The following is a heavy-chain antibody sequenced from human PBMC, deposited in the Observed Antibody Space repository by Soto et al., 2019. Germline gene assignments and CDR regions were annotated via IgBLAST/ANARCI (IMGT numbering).Heavy chain of an antibody. CDR1: GFTFSSYS. J-gene: IGHJ5*02. Sequence: GGSLRLSCAASGFTFSSYSMNWVRQAPGKGLEWASSISSSSSYIYYADSVKGRFTISRDNAKNSLYLQMNSLRAEDTAVYYCAKSFIAAAADDWFDPWGQGTLVTVSS. CDR3: AKSFIAAAADDWFDP. D-gene: IGHD6-13*01. CDR2: ISSSSSYI. V-gene: IGHV3-21*01.